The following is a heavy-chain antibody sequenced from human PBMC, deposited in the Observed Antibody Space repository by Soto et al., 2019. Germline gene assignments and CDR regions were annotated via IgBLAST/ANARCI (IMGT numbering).Heavy chain of an antibody. J-gene: IGHJ6*02. D-gene: IGHD3-22*01. CDR2: ISYDGSNK. CDR1: A. V-gene: IGHV3-30-3*01. CDR3: ARGSPKYYYDSSGYYLARYYYGMDV. Sequence: ALHGVRQLPGTELDWVAVISYDGSNKYYADSVKGRFTISRDNSKNTLYLQMNSLRAEDTAVYYCARGSPKYYYDSSGYYLARYYYGMDVWGQGT.